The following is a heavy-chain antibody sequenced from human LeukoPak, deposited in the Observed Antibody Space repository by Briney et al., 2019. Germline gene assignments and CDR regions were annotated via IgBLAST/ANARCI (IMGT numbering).Heavy chain of an antibody. D-gene: IGHD3-3*01. CDR2: IHPSGST. V-gene: IGHV4-4*07. CDR1: GDSISNYY. Sequence: SETLSLTCTVSGDSISNYYWSWIRQPAGKGLEWIGRIHPSGSTNYNPSLKSRVTISVDTSKNQFSLKLSSVTAADTAVYYCARDAGLYYDFWSGYNIWGQGTLVTVSS. J-gene: IGHJ4*02. CDR3: ARDAGLYYDFWSGYNI.